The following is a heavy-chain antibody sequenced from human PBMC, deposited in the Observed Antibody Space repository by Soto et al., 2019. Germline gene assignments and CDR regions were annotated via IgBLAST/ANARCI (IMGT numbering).Heavy chain of an antibody. J-gene: IGHJ4*02. CDR1: GGSISCSSYY. CDR2: IYYSGST. CDR3: ARHEDYDILTGSVDY. Sequence: TSETLSLTCTVSGGSISCSSYYWGWIRQPPGKGLEWIGSIYYSGSTYYNPSLKSRVTISVDTSKNQFSLKLSSVTAADTAVYYCARHEDYDILTGSVDYWGQGTPVTVSS. V-gene: IGHV4-39*01. D-gene: IGHD3-9*01.